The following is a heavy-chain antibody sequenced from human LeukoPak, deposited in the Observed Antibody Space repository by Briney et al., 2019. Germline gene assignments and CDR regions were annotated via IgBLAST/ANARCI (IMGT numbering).Heavy chain of an antibody. V-gene: IGHV3-53*01. Sequence: GGSLRLSCAASGFTVSSNYMSWVRQAPGKGLEWVSVIYSGGSTYYADSVKGRFTISRDNSKNTLYPQMNSLRAEDTAVYYCARRAVRDLHFDYWGQGTLVTVSS. J-gene: IGHJ4*02. D-gene: IGHD5-24*01. CDR1: GFTVSSNY. CDR2: IYSGGST. CDR3: ARRAVRDLHFDY.